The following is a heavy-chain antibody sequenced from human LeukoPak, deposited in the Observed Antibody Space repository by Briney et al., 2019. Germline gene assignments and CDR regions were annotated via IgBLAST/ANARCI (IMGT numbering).Heavy chain of an antibody. V-gene: IGHV1-2*02. CDR1: GYTFTENY. CDR3: ARGKSGYSP. D-gene: IGHD3-22*01. CDR2: INPHTGAD. Sequence: ASVKVSCKVSGYTFTENYIHCVRQAPRQGVEWMGLINPHTGADNYTQKFQGRVPMTRDTSISTAYMHLSRLRSDDTAVYYCARGKSGYSPWGQGTPVTVSS. J-gene: IGHJ4*02.